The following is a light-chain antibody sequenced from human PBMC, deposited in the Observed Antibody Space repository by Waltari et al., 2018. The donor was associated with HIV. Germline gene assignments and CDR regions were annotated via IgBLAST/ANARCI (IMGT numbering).Light chain of an antibody. CDR2: GTS. V-gene: IGKV3-20*01. J-gene: IGKJ2*01. CDR3: QQYGSLPYT. CDR1: QTVNSRH. Sequence: EIVLTQSPGTLSLSPGATATLSCRASQTVNSRHLAWYQKRPGQAPRLLIYGTSTRVSVIPDRFSGSGSGTDFTLTISRLESEDFAVYSCQQYGSLPYTFGQGTKLEI.